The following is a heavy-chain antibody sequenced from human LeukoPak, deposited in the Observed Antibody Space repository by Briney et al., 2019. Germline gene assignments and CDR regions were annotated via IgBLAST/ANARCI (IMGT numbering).Heavy chain of an antibody. CDR3: ARDLRGWLLLAGPTYYFDY. Sequence: GGSLRLSCAASGFTFSSYAMHWVRQAPGKGLEWVAVISYDGSNKYYADSVKGRFTISRDNSKNTLYLQMNSLRAEDTAVYYCARDLRGWLLLAGPTYYFDYWGQGTLVTVSS. CDR1: GFTFSSYA. D-gene: IGHD3-22*01. J-gene: IGHJ4*02. V-gene: IGHV3-30*04. CDR2: ISYDGSNK.